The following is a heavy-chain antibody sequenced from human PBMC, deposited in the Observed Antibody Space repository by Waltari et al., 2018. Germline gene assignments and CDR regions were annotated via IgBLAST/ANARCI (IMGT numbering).Heavy chain of an antibody. D-gene: IGHD3-16*02. V-gene: IGHV1-69*05. CDR3: ARGGNYDYVWGSYRYSYFDY. Sequence: QVQLVQSGAEVKKPGSSVKVSCKASGGTFSSYAISWVRQAPGQGLEWMGGIIPIFGTANYAQKFQGRVTITTDESTSTAYMELSSLRSEDTAVYYCARGGNYDYVWGSYRYSYFDYWGQGTLVTVSS. J-gene: IGHJ4*02. CDR2: IIPIFGTA. CDR1: GGTFSSYA.